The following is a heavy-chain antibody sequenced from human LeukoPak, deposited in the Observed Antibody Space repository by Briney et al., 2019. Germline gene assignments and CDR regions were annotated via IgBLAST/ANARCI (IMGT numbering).Heavy chain of an antibody. CDR2: ISTRSGTI. CDR3: ARDRGGYEFFDS. V-gene: IGHV3-48*02. D-gene: IGHD5-12*01. J-gene: IGHJ4*02. CDR1: GFTFSNYS. Sequence: GGSLRLSCAASGFTFSNYSMNWVRQAPGKGLEWVSYISTRSGTIYYTDSVKGRFTISRDNAKNPLYLQMNSLRDEDTAVYYCARDRGGYEFFDSWGQGILVTASS.